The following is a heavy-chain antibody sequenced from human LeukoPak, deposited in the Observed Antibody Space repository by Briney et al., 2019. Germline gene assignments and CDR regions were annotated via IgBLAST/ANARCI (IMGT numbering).Heavy chain of an antibody. V-gene: IGHV1-18*01. CDR2: ISAYNGNT. J-gene: IGHJ4*02. Sequence: ASVKVSCKASGYTFTSYGISWVRQAPGQGLERMGWISAYNGNTNHAQKLQDRVTMTTDTSTSTAYMELRSLRSDDTAVYYCAREGSALRDLNYFDFWGQGTLVSVSS. CDR1: GYTFTSYG. D-gene: IGHD3-10*01. CDR3: AREGSALRDLNYFDF.